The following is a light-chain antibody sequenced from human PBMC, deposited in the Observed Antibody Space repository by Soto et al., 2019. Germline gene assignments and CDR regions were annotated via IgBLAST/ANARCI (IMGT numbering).Light chain of an antibody. J-gene: IGKJ1*01. CDR2: GAS. V-gene: IGKV3-15*01. CDR3: QQYNNWWT. Sequence: VMTQSPATLSVSAGERATLSCRASQGVSSSLAWYQPKPGQAPRLLIHGASTRATGTPARFSGSGSATEFTLTSSSLQSEDVAVYYCQQYNNWWTFGQGTKVQIK. CDR1: QGVSSS.